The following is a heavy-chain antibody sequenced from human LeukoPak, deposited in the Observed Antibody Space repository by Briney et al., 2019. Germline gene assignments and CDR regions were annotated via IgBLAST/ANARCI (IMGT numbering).Heavy chain of an antibody. CDR1: GYTLTELS. D-gene: IGHD4-11*01. CDR2: FDPEDGET. V-gene: IGHV1-24*01. J-gene: IGHJ6*02. CDR3: ATDLSYSNSYYYYGMDV. Sequence: GASVKVSCKVSGYTLTELSMHWVRQAPGKELEWMGGFDPEDGETIYAQKFQGRVTMTEGTSTDTAYMELSSLRSEDTAVYYCATDLSYSNSYYYYGMDVWGQGTTVTVSS.